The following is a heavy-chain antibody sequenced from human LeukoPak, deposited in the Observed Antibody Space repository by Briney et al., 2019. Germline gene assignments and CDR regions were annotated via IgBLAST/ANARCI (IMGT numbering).Heavy chain of an antibody. V-gene: IGHV3-49*03. J-gene: IGHJ4*02. CDR3: TRVSRVRFLEWLSTDFDY. CDR1: GFTFGDYA. CDR2: IRSKAYVGTT. Sequence: QPGRSLRLSCTASGFTFGDYAMSWFRQAPGKGLERVGFIRSKAYVGTTEYAASVKGRFTISRDDSKSIAYLQMNSLKTEDTAVYYCTRVSRVRFLEWLSTDFDYWGQGTLVTVSS. D-gene: IGHD3-3*01.